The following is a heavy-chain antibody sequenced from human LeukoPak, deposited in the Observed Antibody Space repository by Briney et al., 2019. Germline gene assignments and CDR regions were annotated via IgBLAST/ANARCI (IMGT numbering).Heavy chain of an antibody. CDR1: GFTFSSYS. CDR2: ISSSSSYI. Sequence: GSLRLSCAASGFTFSSYSMNWVRQAPGKGLEWVSSISSSSSYIYYADSVKGRFTIPRDNAKHSLYLQMNSLRAEDTAVYYCARDGGSYRKNWFDPWGQGTLVTVSS. CDR3: ARDGGSYRKNWFDP. D-gene: IGHD1-26*01. J-gene: IGHJ5*02. V-gene: IGHV3-21*01.